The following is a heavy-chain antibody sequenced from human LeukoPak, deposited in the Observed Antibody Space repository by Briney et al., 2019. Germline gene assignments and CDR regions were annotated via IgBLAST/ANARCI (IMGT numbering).Heavy chain of an antibody. CDR1: GFTFSSYG. D-gene: IGHD3-16*02. J-gene: IGHJ4*02. CDR3: ASARTFGGVIVIPYYFDY. CDR2: IWYDGSNE. Sequence: GGSLRLSCAASGFTFSSYGMHWVRQAPGKGLEWVALIWYDGSNEYHADSVKGRFTISRDNSKNTLYLQMNSLRAEDTDVYYCASARTFGGVIVIPYYFDYWGQGTLVTVSS. V-gene: IGHV3-33*01.